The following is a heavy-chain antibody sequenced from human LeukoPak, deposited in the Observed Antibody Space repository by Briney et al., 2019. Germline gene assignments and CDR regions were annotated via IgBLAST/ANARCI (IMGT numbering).Heavy chain of an antibody. J-gene: IGHJ5*02. V-gene: IGHV3-7*01. Sequence: HPGGSLRLSCAASGFTFSSYAMSWVRQAPGKGLEWVANIKQDGSEKYYVDSVKGRFTISRDNAKNSLYLQMNSLRAEDTAVYYCARAEYNWNYNWFDPWGQGTLVTVSS. CDR2: IKQDGSEK. CDR3: ARAEYNWNYNWFDP. D-gene: IGHD1-7*01. CDR1: GFTFSSYA.